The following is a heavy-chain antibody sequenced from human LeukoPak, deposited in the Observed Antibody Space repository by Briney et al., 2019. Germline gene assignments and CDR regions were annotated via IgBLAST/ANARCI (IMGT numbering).Heavy chain of an antibody. J-gene: IGHJ4*02. CDR1: GGSINSSNW. Sequence: SGTLSLTCAVSGGSINSSNWWSWVRQPPGKGLEWIGEIYHSGSTNYNPSLKSRVTISVDKSKNQFSLKLSSVTAADTAVYYCARAAFGSGWYAGLDYWGQGTLVTVSS. CDR2: IYHSGST. D-gene: IGHD6-19*01. V-gene: IGHV4-4*02. CDR3: ARAAFGSGWYAGLDY.